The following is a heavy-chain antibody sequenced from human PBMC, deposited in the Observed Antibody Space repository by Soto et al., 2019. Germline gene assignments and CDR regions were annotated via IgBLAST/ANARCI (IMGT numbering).Heavy chain of an antibody. Sequence: QVQLVQSGAEVKKPGASVKVSCKASGYTFTSYAMHWVRQAPGQRLEWMGWINAGNGNTKYSQKFQGRVTITRDTSASTAYMELSSLRSEDTAVYYCARGLLDSLHYYDSSGYEIDAFDIWGQGTMVTVSS. CDR3: ARGLLDSLHYYDSSGYEIDAFDI. D-gene: IGHD3-22*01. CDR2: INAGNGNT. J-gene: IGHJ3*02. CDR1: GYTFTSYA. V-gene: IGHV1-3*01.